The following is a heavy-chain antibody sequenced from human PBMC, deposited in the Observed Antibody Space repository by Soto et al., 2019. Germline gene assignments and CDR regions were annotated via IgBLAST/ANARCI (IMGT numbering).Heavy chain of an antibody. V-gene: IGHV3-53*01. D-gene: IGHD3-16*01. Sequence: GGSLRLSCAASGFTVSSNYMSWVRQAPGKGLEWVSVIYSGGSTYYADSVKGRFTISRDNSKNTLYLQMNSLREEDTAVYYCAREGGGYFEYVRDYYYGMDVCGQVSTVTVS. CDR3: AREGGGYFEYVRDYYYGMDV. CDR1: GFTVSSNY. J-gene: IGHJ6*02. CDR2: IYSGGST.